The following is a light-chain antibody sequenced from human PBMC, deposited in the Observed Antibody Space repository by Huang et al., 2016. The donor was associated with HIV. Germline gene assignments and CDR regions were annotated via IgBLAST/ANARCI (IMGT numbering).Light chain of an antibody. CDR2: LAS. V-gene: IGKV2-28*01. Sequence: DIVMAQSPLSLSVTPGEPASISCRSSQSLLQSNGYNYLDWYLQKPGQSPQLLIYLASNSASGVPDRFSGSRAGIDFTLRISRVEAEDIGVYYCMQALQTPYTFGQGTKLEIK. J-gene: IGKJ2*01. CDR3: MQALQTPYT. CDR1: QSLLQSNGYNY.